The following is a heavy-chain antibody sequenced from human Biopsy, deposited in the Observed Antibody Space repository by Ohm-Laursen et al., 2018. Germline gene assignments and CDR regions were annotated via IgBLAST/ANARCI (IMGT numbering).Heavy chain of an antibody. CDR1: GFTFSTYW. Sequence: SLRLSCAASGFTFSTYWMTWVRQAPGKGLEWVANIKRDGSQSNHADSVKGRFTISRDNAKNSLYLQMNSLRAEDTDVYYCTRDTTYYAGTTYYDALDVWGQGTTATVSS. CDR3: TRDTTYYAGTTYYDALDV. V-gene: IGHV3-7*01. CDR2: IKRDGSQS. J-gene: IGHJ3*01. D-gene: IGHD2/OR15-2a*01.